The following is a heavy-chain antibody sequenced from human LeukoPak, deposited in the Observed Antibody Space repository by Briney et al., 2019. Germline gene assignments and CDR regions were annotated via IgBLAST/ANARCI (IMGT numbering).Heavy chain of an antibody. Sequence: SETLSLTCAVYGGSFSGYYWSWIRQPPGKGLEWIGETNHSGSTNYNPSLKSRVTISVDTSKNQFSLKLSSVTAADTAVYYCARGTVVVVVAANNYYYYMDVWGKGTTVTVSS. CDR3: ARGTVVVVVAANNYYYYMDV. D-gene: IGHD2-15*01. CDR2: TNHSGST. V-gene: IGHV4-34*01. J-gene: IGHJ6*03. CDR1: GGSFSGYY.